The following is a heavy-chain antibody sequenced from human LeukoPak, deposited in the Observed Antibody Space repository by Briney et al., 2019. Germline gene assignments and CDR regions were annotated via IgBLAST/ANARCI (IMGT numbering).Heavy chain of an antibody. J-gene: IGHJ5*02. D-gene: IGHD2-21*02. Sequence: SETLSLTCTVSGGSISSGDYYWSWIRQPPGKGLEWIGYIYYSGSTYYNPSLKSRVTISVDTSKNQFSLKLSSVTAADTAVYYCARVLGDHAFDPWGQGTLVTVSS. V-gene: IGHV4-30-4*01. CDR2: IYYSGST. CDR1: GGSISSGDYY. CDR3: ARVLGDHAFDP.